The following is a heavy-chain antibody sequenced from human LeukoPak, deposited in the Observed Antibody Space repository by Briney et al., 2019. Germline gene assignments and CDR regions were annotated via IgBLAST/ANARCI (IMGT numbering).Heavy chain of an antibody. CDR1: GFPFSYSN. CDR3: ATTPGSGAYDSPH. V-gene: IGHV3-21*01. CDR2: TSSSGSYI. Sequence: GGSLRLSCVGSGFPFSYSNMNWVRQAPGKGLEWVSSTSSSGSYIYYADSVKGRFTISRDNAKKSLFLQMNSLRVEDTAVYYCATTPGSGAYDSPHWGQGTLLTVSS. D-gene: IGHD5-12*01. J-gene: IGHJ4*02.